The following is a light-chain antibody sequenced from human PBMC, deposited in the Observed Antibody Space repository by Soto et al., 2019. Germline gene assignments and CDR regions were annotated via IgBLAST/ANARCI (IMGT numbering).Light chain of an antibody. J-gene: IGKJ2*01. CDR2: DAS. CDR3: QQSDSTPYT. CDR1: QTMSTY. V-gene: IGKV1-39*01. Sequence: DIQMTQSPSSLSASVGDRVTITCRASQTMSTYLNWYQQKPGKASRLLIYDASSLLSGVPSRFSGSGSGTDFTLTIASLQPEDFSTYYCQQSDSTPYTFGHGTKVEI.